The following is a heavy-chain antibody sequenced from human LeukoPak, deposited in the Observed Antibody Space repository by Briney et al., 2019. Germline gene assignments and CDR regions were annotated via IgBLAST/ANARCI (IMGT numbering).Heavy chain of an antibody. Sequence: PGGSLRLSCAASGFTFSAHYMDWVRQAPGKGLEWVGRIREKVNSYTTVYAASVKGRFTISRDDSTNSVFLQMNSLKTEDTAVYYCAKAFCSEKQCTLDSWGQGTLDSVSS. V-gene: IGHV3-72*01. CDR3: AKAFCSEKQCTLDS. CDR2: IREKVNSYTT. J-gene: IGHJ4*02. CDR1: GFTFSAHY. D-gene: IGHD3-3*01.